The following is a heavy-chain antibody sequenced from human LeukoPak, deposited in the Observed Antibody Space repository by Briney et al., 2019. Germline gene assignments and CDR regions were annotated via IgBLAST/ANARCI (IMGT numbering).Heavy chain of an antibody. CDR2: ISYDGSNK. Sequence: PGRSLRLSCAASRFTFSSYAMHWVRQAPGKGLEWVAVISYDGSNKYYADSVKGRFTISRDNSKNTLYLQMNSLRAEDTAVYYCARDLAIVVVITSSFDYWGQGTLVTVSS. CDR3: ARDLAIVVVITSSFDY. V-gene: IGHV3-30*04. J-gene: IGHJ4*02. CDR1: RFTFSSYA. D-gene: IGHD3-22*01.